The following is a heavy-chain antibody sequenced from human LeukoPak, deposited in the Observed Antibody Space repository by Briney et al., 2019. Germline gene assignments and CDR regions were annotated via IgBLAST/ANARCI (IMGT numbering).Heavy chain of an antibody. CDR2: INHSGST. D-gene: IGHD2-15*01. V-gene: IGHV4-34*01. Sequence: SETLPLTCAVYGGSFSGYYWSWIRQPPGKGLEWIGEINHSGSTNYNPSLKSRVTISVDTSKNQFSLKLSSVTAADTAVYYCARGDIVVVVAATYFDYWGQGTLVTVSS. CDR3: ARGDIVVVVAATYFDY. CDR1: GGSFSGYY. J-gene: IGHJ4*02.